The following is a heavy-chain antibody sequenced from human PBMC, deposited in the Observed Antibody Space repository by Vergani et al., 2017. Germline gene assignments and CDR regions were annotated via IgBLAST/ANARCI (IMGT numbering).Heavy chain of an antibody. CDR1: GYTFTGYY. V-gene: IGHV1-2*02. J-gene: IGHJ6*02. CDR3: ARGVVRFGEPGGYYYYGMDV. Sequence: QVQLVQSGAEVKKPGASVKVSCKASGYTFTGYYMHWVRQAPGQGLEWMGWINPNSGGTNYAQKFQGRVTMTRDTSISTAYMELSRLRSDDTAVYYCARGVVRFGEPGGYYYYGMDVWGQGTTVTVSS. D-gene: IGHD3-10*01. CDR2: INPNSGGT.